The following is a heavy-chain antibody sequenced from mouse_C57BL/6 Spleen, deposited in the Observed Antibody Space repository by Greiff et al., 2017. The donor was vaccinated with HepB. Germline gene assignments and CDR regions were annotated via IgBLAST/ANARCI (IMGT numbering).Heavy chain of an antibody. CDR1: GYTFTSYW. D-gene: IGHD2-3*01. CDR3: ARDGRAWFAY. J-gene: IGHJ3*01. CDR2: IHPNSGST. V-gene: IGHV1-64*01. Sequence: VQLQQSGAELVKPGASVKLSCKASGYTFTSYWMHWVKQRPGQGLEWIGMIHPNSGSTNYNEKFKSKATLTVDKSSSTAYMQLSSLTSEDSAVYYCARDGRAWFAYWGQGTLVTVSA.